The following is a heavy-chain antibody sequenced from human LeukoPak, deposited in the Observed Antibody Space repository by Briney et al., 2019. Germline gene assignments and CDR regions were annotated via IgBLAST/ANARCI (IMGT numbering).Heavy chain of an antibody. CDR3: ARVPINYYDSSGYYFTDY. Sequence: SVKVSCKASVYTFTAYYMHWVRQAPGQGLEWMGWINPNSGGTNYAQKFQGRVTMTGDTSISTASMELSRLRSDDTAVYYCARVPINYYDSSGYYFTDYWGQGTLVTVSS. J-gene: IGHJ4*02. D-gene: IGHD3-22*01. CDR1: VYTFTAYY. V-gene: IGHV1-2*02. CDR2: INPNSGGT.